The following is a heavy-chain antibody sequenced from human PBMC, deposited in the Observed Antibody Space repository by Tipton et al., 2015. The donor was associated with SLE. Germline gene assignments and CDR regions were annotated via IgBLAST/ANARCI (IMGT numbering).Heavy chain of an antibody. CDR3: AREGVVQDAFDI. D-gene: IGHD2-15*01. Sequence: TLSLTCAVYGKSFSDYSWSWIRQPPGKGLEWIGEINHSGSTNYNPSLKSRVTISVDTSKNQFSLKLSSVTAADTAVYYCAREGVVQDAFDIWGQGTMVTVSS. CDR2: INHSGST. V-gene: IGHV4-34*01. J-gene: IGHJ3*02. CDR1: GKSFSDYS.